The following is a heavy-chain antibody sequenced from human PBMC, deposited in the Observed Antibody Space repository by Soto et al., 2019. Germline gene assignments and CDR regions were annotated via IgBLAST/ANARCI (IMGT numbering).Heavy chain of an antibody. CDR2: FDPEDGET. Sequence: ASVKVSCKVSGYTLTELSMHWVRQAPGKGLEWMGGFDPEDGETIYAQKFQGRVTMTEDTSTDTAYMELGSLRSEDTAVYYCATGIQGINPLYYFHYCGPGTIVTVSS. V-gene: IGHV1-24*01. CDR3: ATGIQGINPLYYFHY. D-gene: IGHD1-20*01. J-gene: IGHJ4*02. CDR1: GYTLTELS.